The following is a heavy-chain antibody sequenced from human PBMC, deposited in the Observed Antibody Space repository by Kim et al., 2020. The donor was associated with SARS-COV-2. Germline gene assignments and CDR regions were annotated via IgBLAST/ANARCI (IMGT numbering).Heavy chain of an antibody. CDR2: ISYDGTNQ. V-gene: IGHV3-30*18. J-gene: IGHJ4*02. CDR1: GFSFSSYG. CDR3: AKDSPHGGWSPEY. Sequence: GGSLRLSCVASGFSFSSYGMHWVRQAPGKGLEWVAVISYDGTNQYYPDSVKGRFTISRDNSKNTLYLQMNSLRVGDAALYYCAKDSPHGGWSPEYWGQGTLVTVSS. D-gene: IGHD3-16*01.